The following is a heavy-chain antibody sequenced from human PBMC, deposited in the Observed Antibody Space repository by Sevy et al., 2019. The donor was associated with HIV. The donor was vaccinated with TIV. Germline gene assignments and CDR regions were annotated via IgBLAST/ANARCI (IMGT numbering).Heavy chain of an antibody. CDR3: ARHPDSSGYYWGGGDAFDI. CDR1: GYTFTSYD. V-gene: IGHV1-8*01. D-gene: IGHD3-22*01. Sequence: ASVKVSCKASGYTFTSYDINWVRQATGQGLEWMGWMNPNSGNTGYAQKFQGRVTMTRNTSISTAYMELSSLRSEDTAVYYCARHPDSSGYYWGGGDAFDIWGQGTMVTVSS. J-gene: IGHJ3*02. CDR2: MNPNSGNT.